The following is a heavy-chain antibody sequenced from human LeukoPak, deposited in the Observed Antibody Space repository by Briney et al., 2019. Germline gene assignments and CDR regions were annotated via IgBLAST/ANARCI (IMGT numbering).Heavy chain of an antibody. V-gene: IGHV1-24*01. J-gene: IGHJ4*02. CDR2: FDPEDGET. Sequence: ASVKVSCKVSGYTLTELSMHWVRQAPGKGLEWMGGFDPEDGETIYAQKFQGRVTMTEDTSTDTAYMELSSLRFEDAAVYYCATAGCEWSPLGAFDYGGQGTLVTVSS. D-gene: IGHD3-16*01. CDR1: GYTLTELS. CDR3: ATAGCEWSPLGAFDY.